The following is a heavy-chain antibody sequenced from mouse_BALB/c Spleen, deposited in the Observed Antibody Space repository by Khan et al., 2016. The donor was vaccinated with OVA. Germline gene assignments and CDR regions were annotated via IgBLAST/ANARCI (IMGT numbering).Heavy chain of an antibody. D-gene: IGHD2-12*01. Sequence: QIQLVQSGPELKKPGETVKISCKASGYTFTDYSMHWVKQAPGKGLKWMGWINTETGEPTYADEFKGRFAFSLETSASTAYLQINNLKNEDTATNFCARSGSYDGFDYWGQGTTLTVSS. J-gene: IGHJ2*01. CDR2: INTETGEP. V-gene: IGHV9-2-1*01. CDR3: ARSGSYDGFDY. CDR1: GYTFTDYS.